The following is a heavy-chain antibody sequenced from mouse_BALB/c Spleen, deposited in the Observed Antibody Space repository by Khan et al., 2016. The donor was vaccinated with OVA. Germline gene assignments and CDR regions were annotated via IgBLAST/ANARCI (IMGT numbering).Heavy chain of an antibody. Sequence: EVQLQESGPGLVKPSQSLSLTCTVTGYSITRDYAWNWIRQFPGNKLEWMGYISYSGSTSYNSSLKSRISITRDTSKNQFFLQLNSVTTEDTATYYCARGNYYGYAMDYWGQGTSVTVSS. D-gene: IGHD1-1*01. J-gene: IGHJ4*01. CDR3: ARGNYYGYAMDY. CDR2: ISYSGST. V-gene: IGHV3-2*02. CDR1: GYSITRDYA.